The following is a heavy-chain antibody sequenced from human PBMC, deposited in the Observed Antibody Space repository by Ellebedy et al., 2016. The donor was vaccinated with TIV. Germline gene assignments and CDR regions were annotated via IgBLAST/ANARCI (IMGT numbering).Heavy chain of an antibody. CDR3: AKATDPYCGGDCYYDY. CDR2: ISGSAAST. Sequence: GEPLKISCAASGFTFSNYAMSWVRQAPGKGLEWVSAISGSAASTYYAYSVKGRFTISRDNSKQPLYLQMNSLRAEDTALYYCAKATDPYCGGDCYYDYWGQGTLVAVSS. D-gene: IGHD2-21*02. V-gene: IGHV3-23*01. CDR1: GFTFSNYA. J-gene: IGHJ4*02.